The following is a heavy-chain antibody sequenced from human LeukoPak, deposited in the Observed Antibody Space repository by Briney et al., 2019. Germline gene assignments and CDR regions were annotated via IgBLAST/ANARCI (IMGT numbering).Heavy chain of an antibody. CDR2: ISSSSSYI. Sequence: GGSLRLSCAASGSTFSSYSMNWVRQAPGKGLEWVSSISSSSSYIYYADSVKGRFTISRDNSKNTLYLQMNSLRAEDTAVYYCAKDIARQPALYYFDYWGQGTLVTVSS. CDR1: GSTFSSYS. V-gene: IGHV3-21*04. D-gene: IGHD2/OR15-2a*01. J-gene: IGHJ4*02. CDR3: AKDIARQPALYYFDY.